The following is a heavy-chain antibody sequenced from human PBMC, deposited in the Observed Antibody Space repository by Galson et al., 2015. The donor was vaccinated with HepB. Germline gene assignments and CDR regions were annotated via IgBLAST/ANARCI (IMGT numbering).Heavy chain of an antibody. V-gene: IGHV3-21*01. D-gene: IGHD5-12*01. CDR1: GFTFSSYS. Sequence: SLRLSCAASGFTFSSYSMNWVRQAPGKGLEWVSSISSSSSYIYYADSVKGRFTISRDNAKNSLYLQMNSLRAEDTAVYYCAREGGVATFGSFDLWGRGTLVTVSS. CDR2: ISSSSSYI. J-gene: IGHJ2*01. CDR3: AREGGVATFGSFDL.